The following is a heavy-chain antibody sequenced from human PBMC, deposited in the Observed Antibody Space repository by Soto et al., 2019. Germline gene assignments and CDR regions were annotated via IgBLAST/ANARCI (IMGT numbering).Heavy chain of an antibody. D-gene: IGHD1-1*01. V-gene: IGHV3-53*01. CDR3: ARGHVQYYYYYGMDV. CDR1: GFTVSSNY. Sequence: EVQLVESGGGLIQPGGSLRLSCAASGFTVSSNYMSWVRQAPGKGLEWVSVIYSGGSTYYADSVKGRFTISRDNSKNTLYLQMNSLRAEDTAVYYCARGHVQYYYYYGMDVWGQGTTVTVSS. CDR2: IYSGGST. J-gene: IGHJ6*01.